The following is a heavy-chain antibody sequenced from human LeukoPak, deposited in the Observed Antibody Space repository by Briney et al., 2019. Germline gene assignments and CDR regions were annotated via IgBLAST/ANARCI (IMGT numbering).Heavy chain of an antibody. V-gene: IGHV4-59*08. CDR3: ARHLYSPPDYGDNYGMDV. Sequence: PSETRSLTCTVSGGSISSYYWSWIRQPPGKGLEWIGYIYYSGSTNYNPSLKSRVTISVDTSKNQFSLKLSSVTAAVTAVNYCARHLYSPPDYGDNYGMDVWGQGTTVTVSS. J-gene: IGHJ6*02. CDR2: IYYSGST. CDR1: GGSISSYY. D-gene: IGHD4-17*01.